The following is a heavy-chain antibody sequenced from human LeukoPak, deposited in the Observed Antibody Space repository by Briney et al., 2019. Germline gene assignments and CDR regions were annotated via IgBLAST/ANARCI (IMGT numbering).Heavy chain of an antibody. Sequence: GGSLRLSCAASGFTFNNYWMGWVRQAPGKGLEGVANIKEDGSEKNYVDSVKGRFTISRDNAKNSLYLQMSSLRAADTAVYYCARDHGHYYDSSGYFYWGQGTLVTVSS. CDR2: IKEDGSEK. D-gene: IGHD3-22*01. V-gene: IGHV3-7*01. CDR3: ARDHGHYYDSSGYFY. J-gene: IGHJ4*02. CDR1: GFTFNNYW.